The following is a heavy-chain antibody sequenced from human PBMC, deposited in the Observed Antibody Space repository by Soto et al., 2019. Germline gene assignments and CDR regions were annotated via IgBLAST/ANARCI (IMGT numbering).Heavy chain of an antibody. CDR3: ERSWGSTKEY. Sequence: QVQLQESGPGLVKPSETLSLTCVVSGGSLSSYYWNWIRQPPGKGMKWIGYIYYSGSTNCNPSLTSRVTIAVDTSKTQFSLKLRSVTAADTAVYYCERSWGSTKEYWCRGTLVTVSS. CDR1: GGSLSSYY. V-gene: IGHV4-59*01. D-gene: IGHD3-16*01. CDR2: IYYSGST. J-gene: IGHJ4*02.